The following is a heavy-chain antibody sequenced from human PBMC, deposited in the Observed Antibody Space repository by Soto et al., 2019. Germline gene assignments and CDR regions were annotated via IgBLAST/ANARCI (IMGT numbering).Heavy chain of an antibody. D-gene: IGHD4-17*01. CDR3: AKDASVTTLGRWGAFDI. CDR1: GFTFSSYA. J-gene: IGHJ3*02. V-gene: IGHV3-23*01. CDR2: ISGSGGST. Sequence: EVQLLESGGGLVQPGGSLRLSCAASGFTFSSYAMSWVRQAPGKGLEWVSAISGSGGSTYYADSVKGRFTISRDNSKNTLYLQMNSLRAEDTAVYYCAKDASVTTLGRWGAFDIWGQGTMVTVSS.